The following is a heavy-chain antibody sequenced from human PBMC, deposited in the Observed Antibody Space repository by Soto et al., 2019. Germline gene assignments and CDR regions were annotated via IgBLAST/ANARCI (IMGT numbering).Heavy chain of an antibody. CDR3: GMHHLPRMITFGGVIVNGAFDI. D-gene: IGHD3-16*02. CDR1: GYSFTSYW. Sequence: GQSLKISCKVSGYSFTSYWISWVRQMPGKGLEWMGRIDPSDSYTNYSPSFQGHVTISADKSISTAYLQWSSLKASDTAMYYCGMHHLPRMITFGGVIVNGAFDIWGEGTMVSVSS. V-gene: IGHV5-10-1*01. CDR2: IDPSDSYT. J-gene: IGHJ3*02.